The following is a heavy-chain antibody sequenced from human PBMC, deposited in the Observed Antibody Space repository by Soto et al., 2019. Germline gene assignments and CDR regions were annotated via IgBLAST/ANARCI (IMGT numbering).Heavy chain of an antibody. CDR3: ARDEGRSLAAVGIPVS. Sequence: GGSLRLSCAASGFTFSSYAMHWVRQAPGKGLEWVAVISYDGSNKYYADSVKGRFTISRDNSKNTLYLQMNSLRAEDTAVYYCARDEGRSLAAVGIPVSWGQGTLVTVSS. CDR1: GFTFSSYA. CDR2: ISYDGSNK. V-gene: IGHV3-30-3*01. D-gene: IGHD6-13*01. J-gene: IGHJ5*02.